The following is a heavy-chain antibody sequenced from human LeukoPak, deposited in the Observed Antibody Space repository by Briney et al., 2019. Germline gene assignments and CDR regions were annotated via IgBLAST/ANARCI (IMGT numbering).Heavy chain of an antibody. Sequence: GGSLRLSCAASGFTFNNYAMSWVRQAPGMGLDWVSAITDSGDSTYHADSVKGRFTISRDNSKNTLYLQMTSLRGEDTAVYYCAKGSRGARPYYFDDWGQGTLVTVSS. CDR2: ITDSGDST. CDR3: AKGSRGARPYYFDD. D-gene: IGHD3-10*01. J-gene: IGHJ4*02. V-gene: IGHV3-23*01. CDR1: GFTFNNYA.